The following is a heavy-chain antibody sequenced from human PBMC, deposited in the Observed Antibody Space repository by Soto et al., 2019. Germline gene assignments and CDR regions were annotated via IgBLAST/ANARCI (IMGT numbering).Heavy chain of an antibody. CDR3: ARGDSTDCSNGVCSFFYNHDMDV. CDR1: VYSFTDYH. V-gene: IGHV1-2*04. Sequence: GXSLKVSCKASVYSFTDYHIRWVRQAPGQGLEWLGRINPKSGGTSTAQKFQGWVTMTTDTSISTASMELTRLTSDDTAIYYCARGDSTDCSNGVCSFFYNHDMDVWGQGTTVTASS. CDR2: INPKSGGT. J-gene: IGHJ6*02. D-gene: IGHD2-8*01.